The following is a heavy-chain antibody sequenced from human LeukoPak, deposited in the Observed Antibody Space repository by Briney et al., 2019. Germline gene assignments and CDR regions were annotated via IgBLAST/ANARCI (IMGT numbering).Heavy chain of an antibody. V-gene: IGHV3-23*01. CDR2: IIGSSGST. Sequence: PGGSLRLSCVASGFSFNNYAMNWVRQAPGKGLEWVSLIIGSSGSTFYADSVKGRFTISRDKLKNTLYLQMNSLRAEDTAVYYCAREEDYPYNWFDPWGQGTLVTVSS. D-gene: IGHD4-11*01. CDR1: GFSFNNYA. J-gene: IGHJ5*02. CDR3: AREEDYPYNWFDP.